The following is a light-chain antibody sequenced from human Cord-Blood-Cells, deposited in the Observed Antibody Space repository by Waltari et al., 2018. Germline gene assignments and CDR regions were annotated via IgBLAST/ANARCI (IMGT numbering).Light chain of an antibody. Sequence: QSALTQPASVSGSPGQSITISCTGTSTDVGSYNLASWFQQPPGKAPKLMIYEGSKRPSGVSNRFSGSKSGNTASLTISGLQAEDEADYYCCSYAGSSSNWVFGGGTKLTVL. CDR2: EGS. V-gene: IGLV2-23*01. J-gene: IGLJ3*02. CDR1: STDVGSYNL. CDR3: CSYAGSSSNWV.